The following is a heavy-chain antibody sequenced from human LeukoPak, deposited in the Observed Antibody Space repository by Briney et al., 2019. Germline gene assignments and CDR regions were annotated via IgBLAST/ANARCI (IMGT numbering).Heavy chain of an antibody. V-gene: IGHV3-7*01. CDR3: ARGPAYFDF. Sequence: WGSLSLSCAATGFSFSSYWLSWVRQAPGKGLEWVANIKEDGSENYYVDSVKRRFTISRDNAKNSLYLQMNSLRAEDTAVYYCARGPAYFDFGDQGPLVTVSS. CDR2: IKEDGSEN. CDR1: GFSFSSYW. J-gene: IGHJ4*02.